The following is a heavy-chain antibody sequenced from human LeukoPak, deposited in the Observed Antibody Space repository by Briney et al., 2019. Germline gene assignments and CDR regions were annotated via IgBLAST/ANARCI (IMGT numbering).Heavy chain of an antibody. Sequence: ASVKVSCKASGYTFTGYYMHWVRQAPGQGLEWMGWINPNSGGTNYAQKFQGRVTMTRDTSISTAYMELSRLRSDDTAVYYCARLTTTVTSFDYWGQGTLVTVSS. CDR3: ARLTTTVTSFDY. J-gene: IGHJ4*02. V-gene: IGHV1-2*02. CDR2: INPNSGGT. D-gene: IGHD4-17*01. CDR1: GYTFTGYY.